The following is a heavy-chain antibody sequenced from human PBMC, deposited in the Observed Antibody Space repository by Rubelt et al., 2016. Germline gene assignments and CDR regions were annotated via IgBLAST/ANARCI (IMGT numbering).Heavy chain of an antibody. CDR3: ARGQSRDGYIH. CDR2: IYYSGST. J-gene: IGHJ4*02. D-gene: IGHD5-24*01. V-gene: IGHV4-34*01. CDR1: GGSFSGYY. Sequence: QVQLQQWGAGLLKPSETLSLTCAVYGGSFSGYYWSWIRQPPGKGLEWIGNIYYSGSTNYNPSLKSRVTISVDTSKNQFSLKLSSVTAADTAVYYCARGQSRDGYIHWGQGTLVTVSS.